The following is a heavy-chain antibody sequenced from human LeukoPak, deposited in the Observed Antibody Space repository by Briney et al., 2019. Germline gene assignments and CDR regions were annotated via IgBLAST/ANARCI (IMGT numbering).Heavy chain of an antibody. J-gene: IGHJ4*02. D-gene: IGHD3-22*01. Sequence: GASVKVSCKASGYTFTSYGISWVRQAPGQGLEWMGWISAYNGNTNYAQKLQGRVTMTTDTSTSTAYMELRSPRSDDTAVYYCARDGGYYYDSSVNYFDYWGQGTLVTVSS. CDR1: GYTFTSYG. CDR2: ISAYNGNT. V-gene: IGHV1-18*01. CDR3: ARDGGYYYDSSVNYFDY.